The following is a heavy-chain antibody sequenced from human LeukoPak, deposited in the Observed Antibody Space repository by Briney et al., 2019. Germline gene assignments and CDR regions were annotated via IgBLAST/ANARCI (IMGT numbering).Heavy chain of an antibody. CDR3: ARGLGYYGSGSKSYGMDV. V-gene: IGHV4-59*08. Sequence: PSETLSLTCTVSGGSISSYYWSWIRQPPGKGLEWIGYIYYGGSTNYNPSLKSRVTISVDTSKNQFSLKLSSVTAADTAVYYCARGLGYYGSGSKSYGMDVWGQGTTVTVSS. CDR2: IYYGGST. J-gene: IGHJ6*02. CDR1: GGSISSYY. D-gene: IGHD3-10*01.